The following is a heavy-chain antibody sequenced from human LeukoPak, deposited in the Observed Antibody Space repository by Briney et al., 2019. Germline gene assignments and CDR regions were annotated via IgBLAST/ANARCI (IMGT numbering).Heavy chain of an antibody. D-gene: IGHD6-19*01. Sequence: GGSLRLSCAASGFTFSSYAMSWVRQAPGKGLEWVSAISGSGGSTYYADSVKGRFTISRDSSKNTLYLQMNSLRAEDTAVYYRAKGRVAVAGSDYWGQGTLVTVSS. CDR2: ISGSGGST. CDR1: GFTFSSYA. CDR3: AKGRVAVAGSDY. V-gene: IGHV3-23*01. J-gene: IGHJ4*02.